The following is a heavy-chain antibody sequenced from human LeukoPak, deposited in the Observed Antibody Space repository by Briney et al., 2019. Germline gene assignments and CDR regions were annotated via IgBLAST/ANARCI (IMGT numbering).Heavy chain of an antibody. CDR1: GGSISSYY. CDR2: IYSSGNT. Sequence: SETLSLTCTVSGGSISSYYWSWIRQPAGKGLEWIGRIYSSGNTNYNPSLKSRVTMSVDTSKNQFSLKLSSVTAADTAVYYCARGLLEQLTDYWGQGTLVTVSS. J-gene: IGHJ4*02. CDR3: ARGLLEQLTDY. V-gene: IGHV4-4*07. D-gene: IGHD6-19*01.